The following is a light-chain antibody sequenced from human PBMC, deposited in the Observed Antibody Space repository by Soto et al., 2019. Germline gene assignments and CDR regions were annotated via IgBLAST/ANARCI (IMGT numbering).Light chain of an antibody. V-gene: IGKV3-15*01. CDR2: GAS. CDR3: QQYNNGPLT. Sequence: EIVMTQSPATLSVSPGERATLSCRASQSVSSNLAWYQQKPGQAPRLLIYGASTRATGIQARFSGSGSGTECTLTISSLQSEDFAVYYCQQYNNGPLTFGQGTKVEIK. J-gene: IGKJ1*01. CDR1: QSVSSN.